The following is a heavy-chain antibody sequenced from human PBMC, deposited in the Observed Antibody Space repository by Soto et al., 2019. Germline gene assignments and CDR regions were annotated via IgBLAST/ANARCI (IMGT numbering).Heavy chain of an antibody. CDR3: TACIGGYYSGFDY. J-gene: IGHJ4*02. Sequence: SETLSLTCDVYHGSFRACFWTWIRPPPGQGLEWLGEINHSGSTNFNPSLKSRLTISMDTSKNQFSLQLNSVTTADTAVYYCTACIGGYYSGFDYWGQGNLVTVSS. CDR1: HGSFRACF. CDR2: INHSGST. D-gene: IGHD2-15*01. V-gene: IGHV4-34*01.